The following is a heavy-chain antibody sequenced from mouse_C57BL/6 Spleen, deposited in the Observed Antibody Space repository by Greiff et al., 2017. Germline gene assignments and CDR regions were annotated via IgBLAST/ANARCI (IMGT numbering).Heavy chain of an antibody. CDR1: GYSITSGYY. CDR3: ATHGYPYYFDY. D-gene: IGHD2-2*01. V-gene: IGHV3-6*01. Sequence: DVKLVESGPGLVKPSQSLSLTCSVTGYSITSGYYWNWIRQFPGNKLEWMGYISYDGSNNYNPSLKNRISITRDTSKNQFFLKLNSVTTEDTATYYCATHGYPYYFDYWGQGTTLTVSS. J-gene: IGHJ2*01. CDR2: ISYDGSN.